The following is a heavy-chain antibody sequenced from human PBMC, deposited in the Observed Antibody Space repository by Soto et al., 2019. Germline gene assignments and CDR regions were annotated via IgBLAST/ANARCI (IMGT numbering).Heavy chain of an antibody. CDR3: ARERYGDYGRGTFDI. J-gene: IGHJ3*02. CDR1: GDSVSNNSAA. Sequence: PSQTLSLTCAISGDSVSNNSAAWNWIRQSPSRGLEWLGRTYYRSKWYNDYAVSVKSRIIINPDTSKNQFSLQLNSVTPEDTAAYYCARERYGDYGRGTFDIWGQGTMVTVSS. V-gene: IGHV6-1*01. CDR2: TYYRSKWYN. D-gene: IGHD4-17*01.